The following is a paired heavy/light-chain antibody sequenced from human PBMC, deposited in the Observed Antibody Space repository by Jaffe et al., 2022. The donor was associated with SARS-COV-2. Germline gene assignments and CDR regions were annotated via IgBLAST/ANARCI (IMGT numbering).Light chain of an antibody. J-gene: IGKJ1*01. Sequence: DIQMTQSPSSLSASVGDRVTITCRASQGISNYLAWYQQRPGKVPRLLISAASTLQSGVPSRFSGSVSGTDFTLTISSLQPEDVATYYCQKYNSAPRTFGQGTKVEIK. CDR3: QKYNSAPRT. V-gene: IGKV1-27*01. CDR1: QGISNY. CDR2: AAS.
Heavy chain of an antibody. V-gene: IGHV4-34*01. CDR3: VGGVAAAAYVPFDD. CDR2: INYSGGT. Sequence: QVQLQQWGAGLLKPSETLSLTCAVYGGSFSDYYWSWIRQPPGKGLEWIGEINYSGGTNYNPSLKSRVAMSVDTSKNQFSLKLNTVTAADTAVYFCVGGVAAAAYVPFDDWGQGTLVTVSS. CDR1: GGSFSDYY. D-gene: IGHD6-25*01. J-gene: IGHJ4*02.